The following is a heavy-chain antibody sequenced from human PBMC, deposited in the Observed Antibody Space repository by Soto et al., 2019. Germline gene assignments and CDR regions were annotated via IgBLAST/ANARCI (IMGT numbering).Heavy chain of an antibody. CDR2: ISGSGGIT. J-gene: IGHJ5*02. V-gene: IGHV3-23*01. CDR1: GITFSSYA. D-gene: IGHD2-15*01. Sequence: EVQLLESGGGLVQPGGSLRLYCAASGITFSSYAMNWVRQAPGKGLEWVSSISGSGGITHYADSVKGRFTISRDNSKNTLYLQMNTLRAEDTAIYYCAKAVATTFGWFDPWGQGTLVTVSS. CDR3: AKAVATTFGWFDP.